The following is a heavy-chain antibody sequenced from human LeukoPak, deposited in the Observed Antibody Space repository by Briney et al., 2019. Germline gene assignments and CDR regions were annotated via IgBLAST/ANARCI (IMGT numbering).Heavy chain of an antibody. CDR2: INDVSADI. J-gene: IGHJ6*02. Sequence: GGSLRLSCAASEFTFSLYAMNWVRQAPGKGLEWVSYINDVSADIHYADSVKGRFTISRDNSKNTLYLQMNSLRAEDTAVYYCARRYGDYHNYGMDVWGQGTTVTVSS. CDR3: ARRYGDYHNYGMDV. D-gene: IGHD4-17*01. CDR1: EFTFSLYA. V-gene: IGHV3-21*05.